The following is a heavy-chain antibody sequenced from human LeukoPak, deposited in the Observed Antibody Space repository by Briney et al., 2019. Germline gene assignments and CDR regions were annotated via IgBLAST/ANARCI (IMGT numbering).Heavy chain of an antibody. J-gene: IGHJ4*02. CDR1: GDSIHSYY. Sequence: SETLSLTCTVSGDSIHSYYWSWIRQPPGKGLEWIGYIYYSGSTNYNPSLKSRVTISIDTSKKQFSLKLSSVTAADTAVYYCARGARGYSGYEGYYFDSWGQGTLVTVSS. CDR2: IYYSGST. V-gene: IGHV4-59*01. D-gene: IGHD5-12*01. CDR3: ARGARGYSGYEGYYFDS.